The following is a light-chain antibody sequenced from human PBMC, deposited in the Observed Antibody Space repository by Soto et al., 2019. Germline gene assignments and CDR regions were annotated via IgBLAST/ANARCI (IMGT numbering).Light chain of an antibody. J-gene: IGKJ4*01. V-gene: IGKV3-15*01. CDR3: QQYSNWPLT. CDR2: AVF. CDR1: HGINRN. Sequence: EIVMTQSPATLSVSPGESATLSCRASHGINRNLAWYQHKPGQAPRLVMYAVFTRAAGIPGRFSGGVSGTEFTLTINGLQSEDFAVYYCQQYSNWPLTFGGGTKVDIK.